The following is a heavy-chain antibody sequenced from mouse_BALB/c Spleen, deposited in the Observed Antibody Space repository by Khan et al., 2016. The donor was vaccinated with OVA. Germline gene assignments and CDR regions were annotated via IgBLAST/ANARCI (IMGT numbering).Heavy chain of an antibody. J-gene: IGHJ3*01. CDR3: IREEIGIYRWFAY. Sequence: VQLQQSGPEVVKPGASVKMSCKASGYTFTNYVIHWVKQKPGQGLEWIGYINPYNDGTKYNEKFKGKATLTSDKSSTTAYMEVSSLTSEDSAVYFCIREEIGIYRWFAYWGQGTLVTVSA. V-gene: IGHV1S136*01. D-gene: IGHD4-1*01. CDR2: INPYNDGT. CDR1: GYTFTNYV.